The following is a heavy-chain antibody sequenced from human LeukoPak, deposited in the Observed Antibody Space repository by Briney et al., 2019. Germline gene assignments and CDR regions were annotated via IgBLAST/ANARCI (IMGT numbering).Heavy chain of an antibody. Sequence: PSETLSLTCAVYGGSFSGYYWSWIRQPPGKGLEWIGEINHSGSTNYNPSLKSRVTISVDTSKNQFSLKLSSGTAADTAVYYCARGTKYYDILTGYYSPYYFDYWGQGTLVTVSS. CDR3: ARGTKYYDILTGYYSPYYFDY. CDR2: INHSGST. V-gene: IGHV4-34*01. J-gene: IGHJ4*02. CDR1: GGSFSGYY. D-gene: IGHD3-9*01.